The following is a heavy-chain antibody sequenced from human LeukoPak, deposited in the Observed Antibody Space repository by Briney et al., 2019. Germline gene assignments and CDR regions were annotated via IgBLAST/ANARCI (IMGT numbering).Heavy chain of an antibody. CDR3: AIKKDRNMVRGI. Sequence: GGSLRLSCAASGFTFSSYSMNWVRQAPGKGLEWVSSISSSSSYIYYADSVKGRFTISRDNAKNSLYLQMNSLRAEDTAVYYCAIKKDRNMVRGIWGQGTMVTVSS. CDR2: ISSSSSYI. V-gene: IGHV3-21*01. CDR1: GFTFSSYS. D-gene: IGHD3-10*01. J-gene: IGHJ3*01.